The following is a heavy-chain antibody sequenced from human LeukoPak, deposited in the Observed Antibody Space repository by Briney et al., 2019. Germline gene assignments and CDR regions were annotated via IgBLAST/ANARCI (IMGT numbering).Heavy chain of an antibody. V-gene: IGHV4-39*01. Sequence: SETLSLTCTVSGGFISSSSYHWGWIRQPPGKGLEWIGSIYYRGSTYYNASLKSRVTISVDTSKNQLSLKLRSVTAADTAVYYCVRPRDYYDSSGRNRGAFDIWGQGTIVTVSS. J-gene: IGHJ3*02. CDR1: GGFISSSSYH. CDR2: IYYRGST. D-gene: IGHD3-22*01. CDR3: VRPRDYYDSSGRNRGAFDI.